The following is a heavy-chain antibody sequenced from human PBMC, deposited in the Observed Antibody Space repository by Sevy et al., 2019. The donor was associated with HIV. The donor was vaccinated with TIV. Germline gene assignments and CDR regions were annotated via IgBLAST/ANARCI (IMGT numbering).Heavy chain of an antibody. D-gene: IGHD3-22*01. CDR3: ARDQYDSSGYYYSYYGMDV. CDR2: ISAYSGNT. V-gene: IGHV1-18*01. CDR1: GYTFTSYG. Sequence: ASVKVSCKASGYTFTSYGINWVRQAPGQGLEWMGWISAYSGNTNYAQNLQGRDTMTTDTFTSKAYMELRSLTSDDTAVYYCARDQYDSSGYYYSYYGMDVWGQGTTVTVSS. J-gene: IGHJ6*02.